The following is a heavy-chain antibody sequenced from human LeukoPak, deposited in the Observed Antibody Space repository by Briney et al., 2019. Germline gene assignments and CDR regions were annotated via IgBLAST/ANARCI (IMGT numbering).Heavy chain of an antibody. Sequence: SETLSLTCTVSGGSISGGCISHYYLSWIRQPPGQGLVWLGYIYYTGSNTYNPSHKSRVPTSVDMSKHQFSLKLTSVTAADTAVYYCARGYSYGNPSGMDVWGQGTTVIVSS. CDR1: GGSISGGCISHYY. D-gene: IGHD5-18*01. V-gene: IGHV4-61*01. J-gene: IGHJ6*02. CDR2: IYYTGSN. CDR3: ARGYSYGNPSGMDV.